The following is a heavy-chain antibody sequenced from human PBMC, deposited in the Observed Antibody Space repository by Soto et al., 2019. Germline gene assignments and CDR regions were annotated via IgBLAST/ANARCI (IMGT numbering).Heavy chain of an antibody. D-gene: IGHD3-22*01. Sequence: ASVKVSCKASGYTFTDYGITWVRQAPGQGLEWMGWISAYNGYTNYAQRLQGRVTVTTDTSTNTVYMELRSLRSDDTAVYYCARDHYYDSSGYHREDYWGQ. V-gene: IGHV1-18*01. CDR2: ISAYNGYT. CDR1: GYTFTDYG. CDR3: ARDHYYDSSGYHREDY. J-gene: IGHJ4*02.